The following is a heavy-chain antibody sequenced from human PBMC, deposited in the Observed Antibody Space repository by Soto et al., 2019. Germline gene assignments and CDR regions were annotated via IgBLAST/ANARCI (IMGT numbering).Heavy chain of an antibody. V-gene: IGHV3-9*01. CDR2: ISWNSGSI. J-gene: IGHJ2*01. CDR3: AKVAQSNQYSWYFDL. Sequence: EVQLVESGGGLVQPGRSLRLSCAASGFTFDDYAMHWVRQAPGKGLEWVSGISWNSGSIGYADSVKGRFTISRDNAKNSLYLQMNSLRAEDTALYYCAKVAQSNQYSWYFDLWGRGTLVTVSS. CDR1: GFTFDDYA. D-gene: IGHD2-15*01.